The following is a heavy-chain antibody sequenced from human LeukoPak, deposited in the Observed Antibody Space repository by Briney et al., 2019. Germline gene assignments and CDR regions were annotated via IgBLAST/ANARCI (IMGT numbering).Heavy chain of an antibody. Sequence: ASMKVSCKASGYTFIDYYIYCVRQAPGQGLEWMGWINPNSGGTNYAQKFQGRVTMTRDTSISTAYMELSRLRSDDTAVYYCARDLFEDYYDGSGGYFQHWGQGTLVTVSS. CDR3: ARDLFEDYYDGSGGYFQH. V-gene: IGHV1-2*02. CDR1: GYTFIDYY. D-gene: IGHD3-22*01. J-gene: IGHJ1*01. CDR2: INPNSGGT.